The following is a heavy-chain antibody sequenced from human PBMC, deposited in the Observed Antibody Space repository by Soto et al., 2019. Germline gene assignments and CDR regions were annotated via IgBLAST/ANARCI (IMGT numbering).Heavy chain of an antibody. Sequence: GSLRLSCVASGFSFRNYGMHWVRQAPGKGLEWVAVISYEEINNKNYADSVKGRFTISRDNSENTLYLQMDSLRAEDTAVYYCAKGYCSGASCYRGYGMDVWRQGTTVTVSS. CDR3: AKGYCSGASCYRGYGMDV. V-gene: IGHV3-30*18. CDR2: ISYEEINNK. D-gene: IGHD2-15*01. J-gene: IGHJ6*02. CDR1: GFSFRNYG.